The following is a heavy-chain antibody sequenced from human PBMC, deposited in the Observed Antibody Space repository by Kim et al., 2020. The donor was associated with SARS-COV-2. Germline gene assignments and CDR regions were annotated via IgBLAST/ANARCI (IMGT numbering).Heavy chain of an antibody. CDR2: ISGSGGST. CDR3: AKPQDSSGYYYRSDGMDV. V-gene: IGHV3-23*01. CDR1: GFTFSSYA. D-gene: IGHD3-22*01. J-gene: IGHJ6*02. Sequence: GGSLRLSCAASGFTFSSYAMSWVRQAPGKGLEWVSAISGSGGSTYYADSVKGRFTISRDNSKNTLYLQMNSLRAEDTAVYYCAKPQDSSGYYYRSDGMDVWGQGTTVTVSS.